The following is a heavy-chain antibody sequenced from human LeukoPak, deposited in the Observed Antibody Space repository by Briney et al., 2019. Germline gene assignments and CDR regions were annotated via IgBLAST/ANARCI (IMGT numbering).Heavy chain of an antibody. CDR3: ARTRDLDYYYMDV. D-gene: IGHD4-11*01. V-gene: IGHV3-74*01. Sequence: GGSLRLSCAASGFTFSSYWIHWVRQAPGKGLVWVSRIDTDGSNTNYADSVKGRFTISRDNAQNTVYLQMNSLRSEDTAVYYCARTRDLDYYYMDVWGKGTTVTISS. J-gene: IGHJ6*03. CDR2: IDTDGSNT. CDR1: GFTFSSYW.